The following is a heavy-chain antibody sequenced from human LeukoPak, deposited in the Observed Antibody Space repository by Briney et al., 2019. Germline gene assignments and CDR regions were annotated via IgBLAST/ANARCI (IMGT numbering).Heavy chain of an antibody. CDR3: ARGVGSHWYFDL. CDR1: GGSFSDYY. D-gene: IGHD2-15*01. J-gene: IGHJ2*01. Sequence: SETLSLTCAVYGGSFSDYYWSWIRQPPGKGLEWIGEINHSGSTKYNPSLKSRVSISVDTSKNQSSLKLSSVTAADTAVYYCARGVGSHWYFDLWGRGTPVTVSS. CDR2: INHSGST. V-gene: IGHV4-34*01.